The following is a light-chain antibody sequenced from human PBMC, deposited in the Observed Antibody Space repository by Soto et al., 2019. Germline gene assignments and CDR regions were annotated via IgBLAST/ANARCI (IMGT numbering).Light chain of an antibody. CDR2: DVS. CDR1: SSDVGGYNY. J-gene: IGLJ3*02. CDR3: CSYAGSYTWV. Sequence: QSALTQPRSVSGSPGQSVTISCTGTSSDVGGYNYVSWYQQHPGKAPKLMIYDVSKQPSGVPDRLSGSKSGIMASLTISGLQAEDEAEYYCCSYAGSYTWVFGGGTKLTVL. V-gene: IGLV2-11*01.